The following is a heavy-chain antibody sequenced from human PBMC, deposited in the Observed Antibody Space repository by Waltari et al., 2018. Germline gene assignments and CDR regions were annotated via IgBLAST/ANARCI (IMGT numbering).Heavy chain of an antibody. V-gene: IGHV4-34*01. CDR1: GGSFSGYY. Sequence: QVQLQQWGAGLLKPSETLSLTCAVYGGSFSGYYWSWIRQPPGKGLEWIGEINHSGSTNYHPSLKSGVTISVDTSKNQFSLKLGAVTAADTAVYYWARGGYSSGWTMVRYFQHWGQGTLVTVSS. J-gene: IGHJ1*01. D-gene: IGHD6-19*01. CDR2: INHSGST. CDR3: ARGGYSSGWTMVRYFQH.